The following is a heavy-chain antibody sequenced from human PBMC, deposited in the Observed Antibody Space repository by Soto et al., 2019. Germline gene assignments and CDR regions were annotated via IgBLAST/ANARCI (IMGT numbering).Heavy chain of an antibody. CDR2: IYYSGFS. J-gene: IGHJ5*02. Sequence: QVQLQESGPGLVKPSQTLSLTCTVPGGSITSGGYYWSWIRHHPGEGLERFGYIYYSGFSDYNPFLRSRLTISVETTKKQFPLKLSSVTAAETGVYYCARTVFPWGQGTLITVSS. CDR1: GGSITSGGYY. CDR3: ARTVFP. D-gene: IGHD4-4*01. V-gene: IGHV4-31*03.